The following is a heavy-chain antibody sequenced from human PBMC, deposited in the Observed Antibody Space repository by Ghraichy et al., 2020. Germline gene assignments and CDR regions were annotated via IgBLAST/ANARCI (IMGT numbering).Heavy chain of an antibody. J-gene: IGHJ4*02. V-gene: IGHV3-30*14. CDR1: EFIFSGYP. CDR2: ISNDGSKT. D-gene: IGHD4-17*01. Sequence: GVSLRLSCVASEFIFSGYPMHWVRQAPGKGLEWVALISNDGSKTSVADSVKGRFTISRDNSKNTLYLHMSDLRLEDTAVYYCARDPTGLRGTTTVTTRGVYWGQGTLVTVSS. CDR3: ARDPTGLRGTTTVTTRGVY.